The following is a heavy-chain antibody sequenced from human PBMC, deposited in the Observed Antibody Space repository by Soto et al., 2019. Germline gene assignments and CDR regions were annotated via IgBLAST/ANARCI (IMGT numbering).Heavy chain of an antibody. V-gene: IGHV4-59*01. CDR3: ARDLAEAARPV. CDR2: IYYSGST. CDR1: GGSISSYY. Sequence: SETLSLTCTVSGGSISSYYWSWIRQPPGKGLEWIGYIYYSGSTNYNPSLKSRVTISVDTSKNQFSLKLSSVTAADTAVYYCARDLAEAARPVWGQGTTVTVSS. D-gene: IGHD6-6*01. J-gene: IGHJ6*02.